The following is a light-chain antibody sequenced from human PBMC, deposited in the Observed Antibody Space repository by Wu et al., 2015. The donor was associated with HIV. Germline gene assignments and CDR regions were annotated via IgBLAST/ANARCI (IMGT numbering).Light chain of an antibody. CDR3: QQYNNWPRT. CDR2: DAS. V-gene: IGKV3-11*01. J-gene: IGKJ1*01. CDR1: QSVGDS. Sequence: EVMLTQSPATLSLSPGERATLSCRASQSVGDSLAWYQQKLGQPPRLLIYDASKRASGIPARFSGSGSGTDFTLTISSLEPEDFAVYYCQQYNNWPRTFGQGTKVEIK.